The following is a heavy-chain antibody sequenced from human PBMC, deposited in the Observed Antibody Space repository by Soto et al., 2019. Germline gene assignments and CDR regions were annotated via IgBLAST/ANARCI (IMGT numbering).Heavy chain of an antibody. CDR2: IYYSGST. D-gene: IGHD4-17*01. V-gene: IGHV4-30-4*01. J-gene: IGHJ5*02. CDR3: ARERERYGTTVNVRWFDP. CDR1: GGSISSGDYY. Sequence: SESLSLTCTDSGGSISSGDYYWSWIRQPPGKGLEWIGYIYYSGSTYYNPSLKSRVTISVDTSKNQFSLKLSSVTAADTAVYYCARERERYGTTVNVRWFDPWGQGTLVTVSS.